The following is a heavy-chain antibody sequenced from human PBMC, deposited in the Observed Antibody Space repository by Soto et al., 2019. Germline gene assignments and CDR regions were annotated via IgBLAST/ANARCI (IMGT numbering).Heavy chain of an antibody. CDR3: ARVLRFLESDFDY. V-gene: IGHV3-30-3*01. CDR2: ISYDGSNK. D-gene: IGHD3-3*01. J-gene: IGHJ4*02. CDR1: GFTFSSYA. Sequence: QVQLVESGGGVVQPGRSLRLSCAASGFTFSSYAMHWVRQAPGKGLEWVAVISYDGSNKYYADSVKGRFTISRDNSKNTLYLQMNSLRAGDTAVYYCARVLRFLESDFDYWGQGTLVTVSS.